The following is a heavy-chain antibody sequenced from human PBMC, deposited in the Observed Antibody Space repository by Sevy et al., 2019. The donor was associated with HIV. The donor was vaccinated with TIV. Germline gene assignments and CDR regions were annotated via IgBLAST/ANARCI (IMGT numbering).Heavy chain of an antibody. CDR2: ISFDGSHE. V-gene: IGHV3-30*18. Sequence: GGSLRLSCVASGFIFSSYGMHWVRQAPGKGLEWVAVISFDGSHEFYAYSVKGRLTISRQDSKYTLYLQMNSLKSEDTVVYYCAKESRSCTTGSCSLYPSSNWFDPWGQGNRVTVSS. CDR1: GFIFSSYG. D-gene: IGHD2-15*01. J-gene: IGHJ5*02. CDR3: AKESRSCTTGSCSLYPSSNWFDP.